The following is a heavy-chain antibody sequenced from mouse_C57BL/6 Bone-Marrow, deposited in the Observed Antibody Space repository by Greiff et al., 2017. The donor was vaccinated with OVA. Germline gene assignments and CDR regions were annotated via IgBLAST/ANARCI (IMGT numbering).Heavy chain of an antibody. Sequence: EVKLVESGEGLVKPGGSLKLSCAASGFTFSSYAMSWVRQTPEKRLEWVAYISSGGDYIYYADTVKGRCTISRDNARNTLYLQMSSLKSEDTAMYYCTRGATVVATDYWGQGTTLTVSS. V-gene: IGHV5-9-1*02. J-gene: IGHJ2*01. D-gene: IGHD1-1*01. CDR1: GFTFSSYA. CDR2: ISSGGDYI. CDR3: TRGATVVATDY.